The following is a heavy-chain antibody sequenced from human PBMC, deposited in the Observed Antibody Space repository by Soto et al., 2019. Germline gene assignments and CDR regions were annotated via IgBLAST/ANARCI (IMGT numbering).Heavy chain of an antibody. V-gene: IGHV4-59*01. Sequence: QVQLQESGPGLVKPSETLSLTCTVSGGSISSYYWSWIRQPPGKGLEWIGYIYYSGSTNYNPSLKSRVTISVDTSKNQFSLKLSSVTAADTAVYYCARSEMATIRRLDPFDIWGQGTMVTVSS. J-gene: IGHJ3*02. CDR2: IYYSGST. D-gene: IGHD5-12*01. CDR3: ARSEMATIRRLDPFDI. CDR1: GGSISSYY.